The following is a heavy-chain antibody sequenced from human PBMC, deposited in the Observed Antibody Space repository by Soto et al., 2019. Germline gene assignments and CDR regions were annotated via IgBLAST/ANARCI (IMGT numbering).Heavy chain of an antibody. D-gene: IGHD1-1*01. V-gene: IGHV3-33*01. CDR3: ATWKGSLSFHY. J-gene: IGHJ4*02. CDR2: IWDDGRRK. Sequence: QAQLVESGGGVVQPGRSLRLSCAASGFTFSHYGMHWVRQAPGKGLEWVAAIWDDGRRKDYGDSVKDRLFISRDNSKNTLYPQPASLTPQETAVYYCATWKGSLSFHYWGQGTLVTVSS. CDR1: GFTFSHYG.